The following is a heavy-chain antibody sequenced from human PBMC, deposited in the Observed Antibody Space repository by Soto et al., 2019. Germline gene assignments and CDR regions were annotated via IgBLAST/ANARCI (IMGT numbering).Heavy chain of an antibody. J-gene: IGHJ4*02. Sequence: QLQLQESGSGLVKPSQTLSLTCAVSGGSISSGGYSWSWIRQPPGKGLEWIGYIYHSGSTYYNPSLKSRVTISVDRSKNQFSLKLSSVTAADTAVYYCARGLLDLVDGYNYFPYFDYWGQGTLVTVSS. CDR1: GGSISSGGYS. CDR3: ARGLLDLVDGYNYFPYFDY. CDR2: IYHSGST. D-gene: IGHD5-12*01. V-gene: IGHV4-30-2*01.